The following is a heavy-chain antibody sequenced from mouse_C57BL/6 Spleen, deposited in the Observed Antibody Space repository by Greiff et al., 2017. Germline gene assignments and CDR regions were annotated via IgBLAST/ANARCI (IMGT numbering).Heavy chain of an antibody. V-gene: IGHV1-15*01. J-gene: IGHJ2*01. CDR1: GYTFTDYE. CDR2: IDPETGGT. D-gene: IGHD2-3*01. CDR3: TRAPIYDGYYRNYFDY. Sequence: VQLQQSGAELVRPGASVTLSCKASGYTFTDYEMHWVKQTPVHGLEWIGAIDPETGGTAYNQKFKGKAILTADKSSSTAYMELRSLTSEDSAVYYCTRAPIYDGYYRNYFDYWGQGTTLTVSS.